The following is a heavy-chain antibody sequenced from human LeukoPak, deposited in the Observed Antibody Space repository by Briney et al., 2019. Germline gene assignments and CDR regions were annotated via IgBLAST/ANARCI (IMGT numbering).Heavy chain of an antibody. CDR1: GLPFSSYA. J-gene: IGHJ4*02. CDR3: AKDLVWMATYIVTGFDY. D-gene: IGHD5-24*01. Sequence: PGGSLRLSCAASGLPFSSYAMHWVRQAPGKGLEWVAVISYDGSNKHYADSVKGRFTISRDNSKNTLYLQMNSLRAEDTAVYYCAKDLVWMATYIVTGFDYWGQGTLVTVSS. CDR2: ISYDGSNK. V-gene: IGHV3-30*18.